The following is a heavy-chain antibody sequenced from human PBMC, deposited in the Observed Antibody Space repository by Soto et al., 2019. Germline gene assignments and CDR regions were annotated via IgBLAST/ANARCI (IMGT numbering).Heavy chain of an antibody. J-gene: IGHJ4*02. CDR2: IYYSGST. Sequence: PSETLSLTCTVSGGSISSSSYYWGWIRQPPGKGLEWIGSIYYSGSTYYNPSLKSRVTISVDTSKNQFSLKLSSVTAADTAVYYCARRPMVRGVINFDYWGQGTLVTVSS. D-gene: IGHD3-10*01. V-gene: IGHV4-39*01. CDR3: ARRPMVRGVINFDY. CDR1: GGSISSSSYY.